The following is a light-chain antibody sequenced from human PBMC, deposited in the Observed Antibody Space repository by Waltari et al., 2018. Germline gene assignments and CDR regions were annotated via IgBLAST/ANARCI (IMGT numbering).Light chain of an antibody. CDR2: AAS. V-gene: IGKV1-39*01. J-gene: IGKJ2*01. CDR1: QSIFTY. Sequence: DIQMTQSPSFLSASLGDRVIITCRASQSIFTYVNWYQQKSGKAPKLLIYAASTLQSGVPSRFSGSGSGTDFTLTIASLQPEDFATYYCQQSYGTPGTFGQGTKLQIK. CDR3: QQSYGTPGT.